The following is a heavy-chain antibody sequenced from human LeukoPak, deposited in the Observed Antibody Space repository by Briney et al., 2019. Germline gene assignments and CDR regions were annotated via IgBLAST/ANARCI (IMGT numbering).Heavy chain of an antibody. CDR3: AKGYGPDWAFDI. CDR1: GFTVSSNY. V-gene: IGHV3-33*06. D-gene: IGHD5-18*01. CDR2: IWYDGSNK. J-gene: IGHJ3*02. Sequence: PGGSLRLSCAASGFTVSSNYMSWVRQAPGKGLEWVAVIWYDGSNKYYADSVKGRFTISRDNSKNTLYLQMNSLRAEDTAVYYCAKGYGPDWAFDIWGQGTMVTVSS.